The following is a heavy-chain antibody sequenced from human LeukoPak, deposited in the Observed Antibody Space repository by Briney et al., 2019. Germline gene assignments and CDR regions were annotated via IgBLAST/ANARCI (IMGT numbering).Heavy chain of an antibody. CDR2: FDPEDGET. V-gene: IGHV1-24*01. D-gene: IGHD3-3*01. CDR3: ATAGRITNFGVAPYDFDY. J-gene: IGHJ4*02. Sequence: ASVKVSCKVSGYTLTELSMHWVRQAPGKGLEWMGGFDPEDGETIYAQKFQGRVTMTEDTSTDTAYMGLSSLRSEDTAVYYCATAGRITNFGVAPYDFDYWGQGTLVTVSS. CDR1: GYTLTELS.